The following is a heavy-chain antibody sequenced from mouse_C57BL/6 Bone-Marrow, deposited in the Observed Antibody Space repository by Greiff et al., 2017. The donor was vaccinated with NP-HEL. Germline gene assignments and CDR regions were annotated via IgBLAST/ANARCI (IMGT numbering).Heavy chain of an antibody. CDR2: INPSNGGT. Sequence: QVQLQQPGTELVKPGASVKLSCKASGYTFTSYWMHWVKQRPGQGLEWIGNINPSNGGTNYNEKFKGKATLTVDQSSSTAYMQLSSLTSEDSAVYYCARGGTGKRYFDVWGTGTTVTVAS. CDR3: ARGGTGKRYFDV. V-gene: IGHV1-53*01. CDR1: GYTFTSYW. D-gene: IGHD4-1*01. J-gene: IGHJ1*03.